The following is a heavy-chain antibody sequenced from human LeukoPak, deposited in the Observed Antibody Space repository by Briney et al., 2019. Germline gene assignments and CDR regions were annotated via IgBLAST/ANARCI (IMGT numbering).Heavy chain of an antibody. CDR2: IYSGGST. D-gene: IGHD6-19*01. CDR1: GFTFSNYW. J-gene: IGHJ4*02. V-gene: IGHV3-53*01. Sequence: GGSLRLSCEGSGFTFSNYWMSWVRQAPGKGLEWVSVIYSGGSTYYADSVKGRFTISRDNSKNTLYLQMNSLRAEDTAVYYCAREGIAVAFDYWGQGTLVTVSS. CDR3: AREGIAVAFDY.